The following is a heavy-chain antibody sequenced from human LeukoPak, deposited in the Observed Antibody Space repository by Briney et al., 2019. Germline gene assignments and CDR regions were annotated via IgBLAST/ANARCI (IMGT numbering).Heavy chain of an antibody. J-gene: IGHJ6*03. CDR3: AREGYSGYDSYYYYYMDV. CDR1: GGSISSHC. V-gene: IGHV4-59*11. CDR2: IYYSGST. D-gene: IGHD5-12*01. Sequence: SETLSLTCTVSGGSISSHCWSWIRQPPGKGLEWIGYIYYSGSTNYNPSLKSRVTISVDTSKNQFSLKLSSVTAADTAVYYCAREGYSGYDSYYYYYMDVWGKGTTVTVSS.